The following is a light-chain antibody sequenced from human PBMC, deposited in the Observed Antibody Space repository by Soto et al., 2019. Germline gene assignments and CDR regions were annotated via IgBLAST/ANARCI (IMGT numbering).Light chain of an antibody. CDR3: QQRSNSPLT. V-gene: IGKV3-11*01. CDR2: DAS. Sequence: EIVLTQSPATPSLSPGERATLSCRASQSVSSYLAWYQQKPGQAPRLLIYDASNRATGIPARFSGSGSGTDFTLTISSLEPEDFAIYYCQQRSNSPLTFGGGTKVDIK. J-gene: IGKJ4*01. CDR1: QSVSSY.